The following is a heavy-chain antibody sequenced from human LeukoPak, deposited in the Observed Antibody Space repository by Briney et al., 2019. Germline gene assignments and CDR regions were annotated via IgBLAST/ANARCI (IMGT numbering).Heavy chain of an antibody. Sequence: KAGGSLRLSCVASGFTFSNAWMNWVRQAPGKGLEWVGHIKSKTDGGTTDYAAPVKGRITISRDDSTNTLHLQMNSLKTEDTAVYYCATSLAGAVTAVYPFDNWGQGTLVTVSS. J-gene: IGHJ4*02. CDR3: ATSLAGAVTAVYPFDN. CDR1: GFTFSNAW. CDR2: IKSKTDGGTT. V-gene: IGHV3-15*01. D-gene: IGHD2-21*02.